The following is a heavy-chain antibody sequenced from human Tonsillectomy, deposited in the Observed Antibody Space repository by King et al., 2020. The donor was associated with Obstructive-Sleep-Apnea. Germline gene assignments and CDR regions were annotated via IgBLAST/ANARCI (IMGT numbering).Heavy chain of an antibody. CDR1: GFNFNIYA. CDR3: ARDHHNFWSGYYGEAY. CDR2: ITGKGDST. D-gene: IGHD3-3*01. J-gene: IGHJ4*02. V-gene: IGHV3-23*04. Sequence: VQLVESGGGLVQPGGSLRLSCVPSGFNFNIYAMTWVRQTPGKGLEWVSTITGKGDSTYYADSVKGRFTISRDNSKDTLYLQMNSLRAEDTAVYYCARDHHNFWSGYYGEAYWGQGTLVTVSS.